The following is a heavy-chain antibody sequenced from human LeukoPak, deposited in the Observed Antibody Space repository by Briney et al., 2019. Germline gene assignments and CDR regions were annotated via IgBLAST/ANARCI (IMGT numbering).Heavy chain of an antibody. CDR3: ARATSYGDYGNWFDP. V-gene: IGHV3-33*08. Sequence: GGSLRLSCGASGFTFSSYGMHWVRQAPGKGLEWVAVIWYDGSNKYYADSVKGRFTISRDNSKNTLYLQMNSLRAEDTAVYYCARATSYGDYGNWFDPWGQGTLVTVSS. J-gene: IGHJ5*02. D-gene: IGHD4-17*01. CDR1: GFTFSSYG. CDR2: IWYDGSNK.